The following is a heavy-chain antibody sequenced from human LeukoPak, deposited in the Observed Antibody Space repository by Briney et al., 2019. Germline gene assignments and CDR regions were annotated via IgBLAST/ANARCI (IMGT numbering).Heavy chain of an antibody. J-gene: IGHJ4*02. CDR1: GCTFSSYA. Sequence: QPGRSLRLSCAASGCTFSSYAMHWVRQAPGKGLEWVAVISYDGSNKYYADSVKGRFTISRDNSKNTLYLQMNSLRAEDTAVYYCARDPAHRGVVPAAMAYWGQGTLVTVSS. D-gene: IGHD2-2*01. CDR2: ISYDGSNK. V-gene: IGHV3-30*04. CDR3: ARDPAHRGVVPAAMAY.